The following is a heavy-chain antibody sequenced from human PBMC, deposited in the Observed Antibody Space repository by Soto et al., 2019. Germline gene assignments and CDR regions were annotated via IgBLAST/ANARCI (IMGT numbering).Heavy chain of an antibody. D-gene: IGHD6-19*01. J-gene: IGHJ6*02. V-gene: IGHV1-69*12. CDR3: AKEAVAGTPSSYYYYGMDA. CDR1: GGTFRTYA. Sequence: QVQLLQSGAEVKKPGSSVRVSCEASGGTFRTYAISWVRQAPGQGLEWMGGIIPIFGTVNYAQKFQGGVTITADEDTTTAYKDLRSLRSEETAVYYCAKEAVAGTPSSYYYYGMDAWGQGTTVTVSS. CDR2: IIPIFGTV.